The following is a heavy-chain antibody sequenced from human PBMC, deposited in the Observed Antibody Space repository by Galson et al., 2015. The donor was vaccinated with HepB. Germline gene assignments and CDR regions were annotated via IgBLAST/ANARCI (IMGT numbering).Heavy chain of an antibody. CDR1: GFTFNNYA. J-gene: IGHJ3*02. CDR3: ARPMTTLDAFDI. Sequence: SLRLSCAASGFTFNNYAMSWVRQAPGRGLEWVSAITGSGGTTYYADSVKGRFTISRDNSKSTLYLQMNSLRDEDTAVYYCARPMTTLDAFDIWGRGTMVTVSS. CDR2: ITGSGGTT. D-gene: IGHD4-11*01. V-gene: IGHV3-23*01.